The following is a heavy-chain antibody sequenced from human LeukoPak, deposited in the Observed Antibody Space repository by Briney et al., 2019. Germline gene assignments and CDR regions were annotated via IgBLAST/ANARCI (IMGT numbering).Heavy chain of an antibody. J-gene: IGHJ4*02. V-gene: IGHV3-30-3*01. CDR2: ISYDGSNK. CDR1: GFTFSSYA. D-gene: IGHD4-17*01. CDR3: ARDYGDYGFYYFDY. Sequence: GGSLRLSCVASGFTFSSYAMHWVRQAPGKGLEWVAVISYDGSNKYYADSVKGRFTISRDNSKNTLYLQMNSLRAEDTAVYYCARDYGDYGFYYFDYWGQGTLVTVSS.